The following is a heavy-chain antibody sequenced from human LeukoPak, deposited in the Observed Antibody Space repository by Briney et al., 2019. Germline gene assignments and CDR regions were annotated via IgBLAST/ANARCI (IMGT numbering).Heavy chain of an antibody. Sequence: PGRSLRLSCTASGFTFGDYAMSWFRQPPGKGLEWVSAISGRGTTTYYADSVKGRFTISRDKSKNTLYLQMNSLRAEDTAIYFCSSAHFRDYWGQGTLVTVSS. CDR2: ISGRGTTT. CDR1: GFTFGDYA. J-gene: IGHJ4*02. V-gene: IGHV3-23*01. CDR3: SSAHFRDY. D-gene: IGHD2/OR15-2a*01.